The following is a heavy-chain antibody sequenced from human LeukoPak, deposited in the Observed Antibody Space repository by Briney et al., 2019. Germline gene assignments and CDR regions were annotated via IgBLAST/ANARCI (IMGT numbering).Heavy chain of an antibody. CDR1: GFTFSSYS. V-gene: IGHV3-21*01. CDR2: ISSSSSYI. Sequence: GGSLRLSCAASGFTFSSYSMNWVRQAPGKGLEWVSSISSSSSYIYYADSVKGRFTISRDNAKNSLYLQMNSLRAEDTAVYYCAKGSHLNYDILTGYLTEPYYFDYWGQGTLVTVSS. D-gene: IGHD3-9*01. CDR3: AKGSHLNYDILTGYLTEPYYFDY. J-gene: IGHJ4*02.